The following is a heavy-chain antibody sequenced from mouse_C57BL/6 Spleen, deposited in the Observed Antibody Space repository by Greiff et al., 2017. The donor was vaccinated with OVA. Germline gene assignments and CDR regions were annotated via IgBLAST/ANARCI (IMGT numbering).Heavy chain of an antibody. CDR2: IYWDDDK. J-gene: IGHJ4*01. CDR1: GFSLSTSGMG. V-gene: IGHV8-12*01. D-gene: IGHD1-1*01. Sequence: VKLMESGPGILQSSQTLSLTCSFSGFSLSTSGMGVSWIRQPSGKGLEWLAHIYWDDDKRYNPSLKSRLTISKDTSRNQVFLKITSVDTADTATYYCARDYYGSSLMDYWGQGTSVTVSS. CDR3: ARDYYGSSLMDY.